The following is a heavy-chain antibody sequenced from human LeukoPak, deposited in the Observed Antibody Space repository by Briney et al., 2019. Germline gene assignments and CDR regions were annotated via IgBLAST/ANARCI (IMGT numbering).Heavy chain of an antibody. D-gene: IGHD6-25*01. Sequence: GGSLRLSCAASGFTFSSYAMHWVRQAPGKGLEWVAVISYDESNKYYADSVKGRFTISRDNSKNTLYLQMNSLRAEDTAVYYCARSGRDYWGQGTLVTVSS. J-gene: IGHJ4*02. V-gene: IGHV3-30*04. CDR3: ARSGRDY. CDR2: ISYDESNK. CDR1: GFTFSSYA.